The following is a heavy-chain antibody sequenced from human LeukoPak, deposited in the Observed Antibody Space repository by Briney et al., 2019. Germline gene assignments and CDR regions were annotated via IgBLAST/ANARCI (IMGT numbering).Heavy chain of an antibody. CDR2: VKQDGSEK. CDR1: GFTFSSYW. D-gene: IGHD1-26*01. CDR3: ASPKTPSGSYGDFDY. J-gene: IGHJ4*02. V-gene: IGHV3-7*03. Sequence: GGSLRLSCAASGFTFSSYWMSWVRQAPGKGLEWVANVKQDGSEKYYVDSVKGRFTISRDNAKNSLYLQMNSLRAEDTAVYYCASPKTPSGSYGDFDYWGQGTLVTVSS.